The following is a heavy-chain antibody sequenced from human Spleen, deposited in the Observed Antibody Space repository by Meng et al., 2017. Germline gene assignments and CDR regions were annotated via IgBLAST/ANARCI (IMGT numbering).Heavy chain of an antibody. Sequence: ASVKVSCKASGYTFTNYGISWVRQAPGQGLEWMGWINPNSGGTHYTQNFQGRVTMTRDTSISTAYMELRRVRSDDTAVYYCARSVVITSEIHYWGQGTLVTVSS. CDR3: ARSVVITSEIHY. D-gene: IGHD3-22*01. CDR1: GYTFTNYG. CDR2: INPNSGGT. J-gene: IGHJ4*02. V-gene: IGHV1-2*02.